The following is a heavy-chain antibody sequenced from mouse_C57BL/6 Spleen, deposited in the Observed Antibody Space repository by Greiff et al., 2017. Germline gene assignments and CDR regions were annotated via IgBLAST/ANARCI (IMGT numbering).Heavy chain of an antibody. J-gene: IGHJ3*01. Sequence: QVQLQQPGAELVRPGSSVKLSCKASGYTFTSYWMDWVKQRPGQGLEWIGNIYPSDSETHYNQKFKDKATLTVDKSSSTAYMQLSSLTSEDSAVYYCALDSSGLFAYWGQGTLVTVSA. CDR1: GYTFTSYW. V-gene: IGHV1-61*01. D-gene: IGHD3-2*02. CDR3: ALDSSGLFAY. CDR2: IYPSDSET.